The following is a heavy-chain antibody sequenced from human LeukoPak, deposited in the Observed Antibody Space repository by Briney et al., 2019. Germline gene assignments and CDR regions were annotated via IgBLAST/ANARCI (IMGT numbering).Heavy chain of an antibody. V-gene: IGHV1-46*01. Sequence: ASVKVSCKASGYIFTSYYMHWVRQAPGQGLEWMGIINPSGGSTSYAQKFQGRVTMTTDTSTSTAYMELRSLRSDDTAVYYCARDLLSTITMVRAEIDHWGQGTLVTVSS. J-gene: IGHJ4*02. D-gene: IGHD3-10*01. CDR1: GYIFTSYY. CDR2: INPSGGST. CDR3: ARDLLSTITMVRAEIDH.